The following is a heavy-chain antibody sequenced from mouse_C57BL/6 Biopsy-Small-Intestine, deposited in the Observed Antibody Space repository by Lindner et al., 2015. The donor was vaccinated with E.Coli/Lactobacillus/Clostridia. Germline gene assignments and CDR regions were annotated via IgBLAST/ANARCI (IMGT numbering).Heavy chain of an antibody. D-gene: IGHD1-1*01. Sequence: VQLQESGPELVKPGASVKISCKASGYSFTDFNMNWVKQTNEKSLEWIGVINPNYGTTNYNQKVKGKATLTSDTSSSTAYLQLSSLTSDDSAVYFCARSDYYGSSGEMDYWGQGTSVTVSS. V-gene: IGHV1-39*01. CDR2: INPNYGTT. CDR1: GYSFTDFN. CDR3: ARSDYYGSSGEMDY. J-gene: IGHJ4*01.